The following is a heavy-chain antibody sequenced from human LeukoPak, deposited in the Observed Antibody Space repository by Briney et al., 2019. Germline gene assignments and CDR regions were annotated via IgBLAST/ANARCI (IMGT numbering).Heavy chain of an antibody. D-gene: IGHD2-21*02. CDR3: ASVLYCGADCYSGRYFFDY. CDR2: INPSGDST. V-gene: IGHV1-46*01. CDR1: GYTFTSYD. J-gene: IGHJ4*02. Sequence: ASVKVSCRASGYTFTSYDMHWVRQAPGQGLEWMGIINPSGDSTSDAQKCQGRVTVTRDTSTSTVYMELSSLRSEDTAVYYCASVLYCGADCYSGRYFFDYWGQGTLVTVSS.